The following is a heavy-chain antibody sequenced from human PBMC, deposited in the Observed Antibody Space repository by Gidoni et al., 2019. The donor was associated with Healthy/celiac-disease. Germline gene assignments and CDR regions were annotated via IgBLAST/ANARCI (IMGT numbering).Heavy chain of an antibody. CDR2: IYYSGST. J-gene: IGHJ4*02. D-gene: IGHD3-10*01. V-gene: IGHV4-39*01. Sequence: QLQLQESGPGLVKPSETLSLTCTVAGGSISSSSYYWGWIRQPPGKGLEWIVSIYYSGSTYYNPSLKSRVTISVDTSKNQFSLKLSSVTAADTAVYYCASSPERLLWFGGYWGQGTLVTVSS. CDR1: GGSISSSSYY. CDR3: ASSPERLLWFGGY.